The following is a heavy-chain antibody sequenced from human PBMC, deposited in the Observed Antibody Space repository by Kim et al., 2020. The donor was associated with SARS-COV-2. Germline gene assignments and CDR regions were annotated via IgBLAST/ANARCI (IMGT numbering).Heavy chain of an antibody. J-gene: IGHJ5*02. D-gene: IGHD3-10*01. CDR1: DFSFGSYA. CDR2: IWDDGSDK. V-gene: IGHV3-33*01. CDR3: ARDPATLIRGFIMGGWLDP. Sequence: GGSLRLSCEGSDFSFGSYAMNWVRQTPGKGLEWLALIWDDGSDKYYGDSVRGRFTVSRDNSKNTVYLQMDSLRVEDTAIYYCARDPATLIRGFIMGGWLDPWGQGSLVAVPS.